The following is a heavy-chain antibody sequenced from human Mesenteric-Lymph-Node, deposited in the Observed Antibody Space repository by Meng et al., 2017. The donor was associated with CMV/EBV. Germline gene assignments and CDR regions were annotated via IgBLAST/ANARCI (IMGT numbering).Heavy chain of an antibody. D-gene: IGHD4-17*01. CDR3: AKDQFYGDPFDY. V-gene: IGHV3-30*04. CDR2: ISYDGSNK. CDR1: GFTFSSYA. Sequence: GGPLRLSCAASGFTFSSYAMHWVRQAPGKGLEWVAVISYDGSNKYYADSVKGRFTISRDNSKNTLYLQMNSLRAEDTAVYYCAKDQFYGDPFDYWGQGTLVTVSS. J-gene: IGHJ4*01.